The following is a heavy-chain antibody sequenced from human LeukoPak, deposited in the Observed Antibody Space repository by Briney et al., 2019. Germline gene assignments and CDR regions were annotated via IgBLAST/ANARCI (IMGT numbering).Heavy chain of an antibody. CDR2: IYYSGST. CDR1: GGSISSYY. J-gene: IGHJ4*02. D-gene: IGHD6-13*01. CDR3: ARVAYSSSWYLESAFDY. Sequence: SETLSLTCTVSGGSISSYYWSWIRQPPGKGLEWIGYIYYSGSTNYNPSLKSRVTISVDTSKNQFSLKLSSVTAADTAVYYCARVAYSSSWYLESAFDYWGQGTLVTVSS. V-gene: IGHV4-59*01.